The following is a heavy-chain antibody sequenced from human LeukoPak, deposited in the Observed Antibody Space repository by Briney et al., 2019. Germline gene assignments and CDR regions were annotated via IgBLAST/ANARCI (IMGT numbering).Heavy chain of an antibody. J-gene: IGHJ4*02. CDR1: GFTFSSYS. Sequence: PGGSLRLSCAASGFTFSSYSMNWVRQAPGRGLEWVSYISSSSSTIYYADSVKGRFTISRDNSKNTLYLQMNSLRAEDTAVYYCAKDHCSSTSCFLWDYWGQGTLVTVSS. V-gene: IGHV3-48*01. D-gene: IGHD2-2*01. CDR2: ISSSSSTI. CDR3: AKDHCSSTSCFLWDY.